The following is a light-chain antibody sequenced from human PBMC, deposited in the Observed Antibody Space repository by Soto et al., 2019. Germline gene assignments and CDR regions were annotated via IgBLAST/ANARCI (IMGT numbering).Light chain of an antibody. Sequence: EIVLTQSPGTLSLSPGERATLSCRASQSVSSSYLAWYQQKPGQAPRLLIYGASSRATGIPDRFSGSGSGTDFTLTISRLESEDFAVYYCQQYGSSSLTFGQGTKVEIK. CDR3: QQYGSSSLT. CDR1: QSVSSSY. J-gene: IGKJ1*01. CDR2: GAS. V-gene: IGKV3-20*01.